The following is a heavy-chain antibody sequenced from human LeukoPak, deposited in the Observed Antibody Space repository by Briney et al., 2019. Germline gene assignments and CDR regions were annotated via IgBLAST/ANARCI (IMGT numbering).Heavy chain of an antibody. CDR1: EFSSSSYV. CDR2: ISGSGGST. V-gene: IGHV3-23*01. Sequence: PGGSQSSCCAAAEFSSSSYVVSWVRQAPGRGLERVSAISGSGGSTYYADSVKGRFTISRDNSKNTLYLHMNGLSAEDTAVYYSTKCMAVADDSFDYWGQGTMVTVSS. CDR3: TKCMAVADDSFDY. D-gene: IGHD6-19*01. J-gene: IGHJ4*01.